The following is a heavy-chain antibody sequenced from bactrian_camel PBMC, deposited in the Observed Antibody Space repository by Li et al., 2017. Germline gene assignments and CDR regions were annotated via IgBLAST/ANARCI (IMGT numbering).Heavy chain of an antibody. Sequence: VQLVESGGGSVQAGGSLRLSCATGAAVFSVNCFAWFREIPGREREGVARIATGSGNTYYADSVKGRFTISQDNAKNTVYPQMNSLKPEDTAMYCCAARGPYCYTKLSVRDFTYWGQGTQVTVS. D-gene: IGHD2*01. J-gene: IGHJ6*01. CDR2: IATGSGNT. V-gene: IGHV3S1*01. CDR1: AAVFSVNC. CDR3: AARGPYCYTKLSVRDFTY.